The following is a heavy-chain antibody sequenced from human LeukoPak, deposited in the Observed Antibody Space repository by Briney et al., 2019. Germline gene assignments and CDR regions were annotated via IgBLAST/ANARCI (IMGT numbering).Heavy chain of an antibody. D-gene: IGHD2-2*01. Sequence: GGSLRLSCAASGFTFSDYYMSWIRQAPGKGLEWVSYISSSGSTIYYADSVKGRFTISRVNAKNSLYLQMNSLRAEDTAVYYCARDLPYCSSTSCYSLWGQGTMVTVSS. CDR2: ISSSGSTI. CDR3: ARDLPYCSSTSCYSL. CDR1: GFTFSDYY. J-gene: IGHJ3*01. V-gene: IGHV3-11*01.